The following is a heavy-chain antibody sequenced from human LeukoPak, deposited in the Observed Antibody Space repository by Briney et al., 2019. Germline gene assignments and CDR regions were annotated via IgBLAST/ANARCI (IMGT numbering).Heavy chain of an antibody. Sequence: ASVKVSCKASGYTFTGYFVHWVRQAPGQGLQWMGWINPNTGGTNYAQKFQGRVTMTRDTSISTAYMELRSLRSDDTAVYYCARAGGGAAAGTPNDAFDIWGQGTMVTVSS. CDR1: GYTFTGYF. J-gene: IGHJ3*02. CDR3: ARAGGGAAAGTPNDAFDI. D-gene: IGHD6-13*01. CDR2: INPNTGGT. V-gene: IGHV1-2*02.